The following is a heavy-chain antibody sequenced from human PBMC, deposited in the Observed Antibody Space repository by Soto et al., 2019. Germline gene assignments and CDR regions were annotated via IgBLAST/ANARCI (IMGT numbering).Heavy chain of an antibody. CDR3: ARERKNYYDSSGYYHDWYFDL. V-gene: IGHV1-18*04. Sequence: VASVKVSCKASGYTFTSYGISWVRQAPGQGLEWMGWISAYNGNTNYAQKLQGRVTMTTDTSTSTAYMELRSLRSDDTAVYYCARERKNYYDSSGYYHDWYFDLWGRGTLVTVS. CDR2: ISAYNGNT. D-gene: IGHD3-22*01. J-gene: IGHJ2*01. CDR1: GYTFTSYG.